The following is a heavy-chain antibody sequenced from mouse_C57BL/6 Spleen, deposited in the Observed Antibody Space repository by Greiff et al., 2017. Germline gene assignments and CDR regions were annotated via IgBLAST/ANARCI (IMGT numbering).Heavy chain of an antibody. D-gene: IGHD6-1*01. CDR3: ARHGSYFDY. CDR2: ISSGGSYT. Sequence: EVKLMESGGDLVKPGGSLKLSCAASGFTFSSYGMSWVRQTPDKRLEWVATISSGGSYTYYPDSVMGRFTISRDNAKNTLYLQMSSLKSEDTAMYYCARHGSYFDYWGQGTTLTVSS. V-gene: IGHV5-6*01. CDR1: GFTFSSYG. J-gene: IGHJ2*01.